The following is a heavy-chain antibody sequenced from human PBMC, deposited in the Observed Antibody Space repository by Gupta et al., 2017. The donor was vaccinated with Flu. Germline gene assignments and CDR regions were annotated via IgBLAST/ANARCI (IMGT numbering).Heavy chain of an antibody. CDR2: SVDSRGA. V-gene: IGHV4-39*02. D-gene: IGHD4-17*01. Sequence: WGWFRESPGQGLEWVGKSVDSRGADDNPTIRGRAVKSGDASKSHFAMELRSMPAADTAVYDCASDYGDNTSVVWYFDLWGRGTLVTVSS. J-gene: IGHJ2*01. CDR3: ASDYGDNTSVVWYFDL.